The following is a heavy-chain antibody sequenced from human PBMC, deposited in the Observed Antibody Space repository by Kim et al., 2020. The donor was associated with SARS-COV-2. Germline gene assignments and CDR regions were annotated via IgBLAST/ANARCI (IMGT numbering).Heavy chain of an antibody. J-gene: IGHJ4*02. CDR2: IYPGYSNI. Sequence: GESLKISCKGSGYSFTNYWIGWVRQMPGKGLEWMGIIYPGYSNIRYSPSFQGQVTIPADNSISTAYLQWSSLKASDTAMYYCARRRPALNPYYFDYWGQGTLVTVSS. CDR1: GYSFTNYW. D-gene: IGHD2-2*01. CDR3: ARRRPALNPYYFDY. V-gene: IGHV5-51*01.